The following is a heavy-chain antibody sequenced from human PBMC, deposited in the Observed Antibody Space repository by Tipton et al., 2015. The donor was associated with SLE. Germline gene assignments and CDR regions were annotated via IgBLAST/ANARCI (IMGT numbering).Heavy chain of an antibody. Sequence: QLVQSGAEVGKPGDSVQVSCKASGYTFTNFDISWLRQAPGQGLEWMGWINTTNGETKYAQRFQGRLSMTTVTSTSTTYMALRSARSDDTAIYYCARECSGGGCLDPWGQGVLVTVSS. V-gene: IGHV1-18*01. J-gene: IGHJ5*02. CDR2: INTTNGET. D-gene: IGHD2-15*01. CDR3: ARECSGGGCLDP. CDR1: GYTFTNFD.